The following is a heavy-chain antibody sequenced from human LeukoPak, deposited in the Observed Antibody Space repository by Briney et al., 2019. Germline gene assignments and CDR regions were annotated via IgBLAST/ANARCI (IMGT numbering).Heavy chain of an antibody. CDR3: PGGYYGSGSYGVDFDY. CDR1: VGSFRHYY. CDR2: INHSGST. J-gene: IGHJ4*02. D-gene: IGHD3-10*01. V-gene: IGHV4-34*01. Sequence: SEALSVTRLGCVGSFRHYYWRWIRQPPAKGVEWMGEINHSGSTNYNPSLQSRATIPIDTSKNQLFLKVTSVTAADRAGYYFPGGYYGSGSYGVDFDYWGQGTLVTVSS.